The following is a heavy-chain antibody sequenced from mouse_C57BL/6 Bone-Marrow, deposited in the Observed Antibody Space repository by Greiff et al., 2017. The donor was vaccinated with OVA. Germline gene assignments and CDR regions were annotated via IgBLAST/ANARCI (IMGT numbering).Heavy chain of an antibody. V-gene: IGHV1-7*01. J-gene: IGHJ2*01. CDR2: INPSSGYT. CDR3: ARWRWDVDD. D-gene: IGHD4-1*01. CDR1: GYTFTSYW. Sequence: VQRVESGAELAKPGASVKLSCKASGYTFTSYWMHWVKQRPGQGLEWIGYINPSSGYTKYNQKFKDKATLTADKSSSTAYMQLSSLTYEDAAVYYCARWRWDVDDWGQGTTLTVSS.